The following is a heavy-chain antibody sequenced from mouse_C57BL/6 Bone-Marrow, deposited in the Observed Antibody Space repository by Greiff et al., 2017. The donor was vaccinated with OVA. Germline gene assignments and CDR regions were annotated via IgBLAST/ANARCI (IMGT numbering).Heavy chain of an antibody. V-gene: IGHV1-26*01. D-gene: IGHD1-1*01. J-gene: IGHJ2*01. CDR3: ARWGYGSSTGY. Sequence: VQLQQSGPELVKPGASVKISCKASGYTFTDYYMNWVKQSHGKSLEWIGDINPNNGGTSYNQKFKGKATLTVDKSSSTAYMELRSLTSEDSAVYYCARWGYGSSTGYWGQGTTLTVSS. CDR2: INPNNGGT. CDR1: GYTFTDYY.